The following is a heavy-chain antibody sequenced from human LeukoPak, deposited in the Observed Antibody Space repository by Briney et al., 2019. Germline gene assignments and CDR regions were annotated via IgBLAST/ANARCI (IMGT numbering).Heavy chain of an antibody. CDR2: INPNSGGT. J-gene: IGHJ6*02. Sequence: GASVKVSCKASGYTFTGYYMHWVRQAPGQGLEWMGGINPNSGGTNYAQKFQGRATMTRDTSITTAYMELSRLRSDDTAVYYCAQGDVGYRYGYEEHFFYGMDVWGQGTTVTVSS. CDR1: GYTFTGYY. CDR3: AQGDVGYRYGYEEHFFYGMDV. V-gene: IGHV1-2*02. D-gene: IGHD5-18*01.